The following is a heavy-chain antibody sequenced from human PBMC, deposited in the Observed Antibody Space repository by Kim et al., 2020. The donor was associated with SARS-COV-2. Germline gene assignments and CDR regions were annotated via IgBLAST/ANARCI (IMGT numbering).Heavy chain of an antibody. CDR1: GGSISSSSYY. D-gene: IGHD3-22*01. CDR3: ARVPYYYDSSGYYRDY. Sequence: SETLSLTCTVSGGSISSSSYYWGWIRQPPGKGLEWIGSIYYSGSTYYNPSLKSRVTISVDTSKNQFSLKLSSVTAADTAVYYCARVPYYYDSSGYYRDYWGQGTLVTVSS. J-gene: IGHJ4*02. V-gene: IGHV4-39*07. CDR2: IYYSGST.